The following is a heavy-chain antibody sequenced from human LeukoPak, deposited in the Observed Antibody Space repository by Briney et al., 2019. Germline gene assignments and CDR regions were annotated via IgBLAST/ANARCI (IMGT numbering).Heavy chain of an antibody. CDR2: ISYDGSNK. CDR3: ARPPYYYGSGSYYNGTPGNWFDP. D-gene: IGHD3-10*01. CDR1: GFTFSSYA. Sequence: QPGRSLRLSCAASGFTFSSYAMHWVRQAPGKGLEWVAVISYDGSNKYYADSVKGRFTISRDNSKNTLYLQMNSLRAEDTAVYYCARPPYYYGSGSYYNGTPGNWFDPWGQGTLVTVSS. J-gene: IGHJ5*02. V-gene: IGHV3-30-3*01.